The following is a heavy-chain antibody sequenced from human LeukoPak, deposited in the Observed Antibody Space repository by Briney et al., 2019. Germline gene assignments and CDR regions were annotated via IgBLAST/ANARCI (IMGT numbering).Heavy chain of an antibody. CDR1: GFTFSSYS. J-gene: IGHJ4*02. D-gene: IGHD2-21*01. CDR2: ISSSSSYI. CDR3: ARDLTIAVIAGH. V-gene: IGHV3-21*01. Sequence: GGSLRLSCAASGFTFSSYSMNWVRQAPGKGLEWVSSISSSSSYIYYADSVKGRFTISRDNAKNSLYLQMNSLRAEDTAVYYCARDLTIAVIAGHWGQGTLVTVSS.